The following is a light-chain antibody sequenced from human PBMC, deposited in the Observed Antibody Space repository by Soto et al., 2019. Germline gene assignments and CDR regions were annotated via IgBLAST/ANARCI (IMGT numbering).Light chain of an antibody. CDR1: QSISSN. CDR2: GAS. CDR3: QQSNSFPYT. J-gene: IGKJ2*01. Sequence: EIVMTQSPATLSVSPGERATLSCRASQSISSNLAWYQQKNGQTPRLLIYGASTRAAGIPARFSGSGSGTDFTLTISSLQSEDFATYYCQQSNSFPYTFGQGTKLEI. V-gene: IGKV3-15*01.